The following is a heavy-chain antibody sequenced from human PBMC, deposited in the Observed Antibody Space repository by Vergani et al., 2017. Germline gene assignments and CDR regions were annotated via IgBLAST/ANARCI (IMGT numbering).Heavy chain of an antibody. J-gene: IGHJ4*02. Sequence: EVQLLESGGGLVQPGGSLRLSCAASGFTFSSYAMSWVRQAPGKGREWVSAISGSGITIYYADSVKGQITISRYNAKNSLYLQMHSLRAEATAVYYCASQGDLDDWGQGTLVTVSS. CDR1: GFTFSSYA. CDR2: ISGSGITI. CDR3: ASQGDLDD. V-gene: IGHV3-23*01.